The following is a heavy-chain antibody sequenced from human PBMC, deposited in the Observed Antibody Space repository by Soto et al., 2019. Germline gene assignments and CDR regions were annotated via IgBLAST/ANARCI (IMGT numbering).Heavy chain of an antibody. V-gene: IGHV5-51*01. CDR2: IYPGDSDT. CDR3: ARLWTYSSPPNWFDP. D-gene: IGHD6-13*01. CDR1: GYSFTSYW. Sequence: PGASLKISCKGSGYSFTSYWIGWVRQMPGKGLEWMGIIYPGDSDTRYSPSFQGQVTISADKSISTAYLQWSSLKASDTAMYYCARLWTYSSPPNWFDPWGQGTLVTVSS. J-gene: IGHJ5*02.